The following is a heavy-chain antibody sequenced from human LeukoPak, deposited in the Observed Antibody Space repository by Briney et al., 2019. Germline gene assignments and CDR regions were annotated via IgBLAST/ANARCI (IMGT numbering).Heavy chain of an antibody. CDR1: GYTFTSYA. V-gene: IGHV1-3*03. Sequence: ASVKVSCKASGYTFTSYAMHWVRQAPGQRLEWMGWINGGNGNTKYSQEFQGRVTITRDTPASTAYTEVSSLRSEDMAVYYCARARYETRIWPKSRYDYYYYMDVWGKGTTVTVSS. CDR2: INGGNGNT. CDR3: ARARYETRIWPKSRYDYYYYMDV. J-gene: IGHJ6*03. D-gene: IGHD3-3*01.